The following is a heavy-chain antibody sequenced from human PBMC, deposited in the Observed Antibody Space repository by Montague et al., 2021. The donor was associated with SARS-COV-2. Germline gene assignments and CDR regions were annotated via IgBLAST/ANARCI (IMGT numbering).Heavy chain of an antibody. CDR2: ISCDGSNK. CDR3: ARDLVVVAATPLDV. D-gene: IGHD2-15*01. Sequence: SLRLSCAASGFTFSSYAMHWVRQAPGKGLEWVAVISCDGSNKYYADSVKGRFTISRDNSKNTLYLQMNSLRAEDTAVYYCARDLVVVAATPLDVWGKGTTATVSS. V-gene: IGHV3-30-3*01. CDR1: GFTFSSYA. J-gene: IGHJ6*04.